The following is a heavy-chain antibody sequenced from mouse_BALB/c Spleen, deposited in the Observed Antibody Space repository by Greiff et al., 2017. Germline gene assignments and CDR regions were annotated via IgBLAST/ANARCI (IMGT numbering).Heavy chain of an antibody. D-gene: IGHD2-4*01. J-gene: IGHJ2*01. CDR2: INPSTGYT. CDR3: ARYYDYDGVLDY. CDR1: GYTFTSYW. Sequence: QVQLKQSGAELAKPGASVKMSCKASGYTFTSYWMHWVKQRPGQGLEWIGYINPSTGYTEYNQKFKDKATLTADKSSSTAYMQLSSLTSEDSAVYYCARYYDYDGVLDYWGQGTTLTVSS. V-gene: IGHV1-7*01.